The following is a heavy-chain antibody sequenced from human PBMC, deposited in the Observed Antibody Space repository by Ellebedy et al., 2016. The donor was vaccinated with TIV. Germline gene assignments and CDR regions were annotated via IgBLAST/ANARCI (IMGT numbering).Heavy chain of an antibody. CDR1: GYSLTSNG. CDR3: ARDLWFGELDV. J-gene: IGHJ6*02. D-gene: IGHD3-10*01. Sequence: AASVKVSCKASGYSLTSNGISWVRQAPGQGLEWMGWIGAYNGNTNYAQKFQGRVTMTTDPSTSTVYMDLRSLRSDDTAVYYCARDLWFGELDVWGQGTTVTVSS. V-gene: IGHV1-18*01. CDR2: IGAYNGNT.